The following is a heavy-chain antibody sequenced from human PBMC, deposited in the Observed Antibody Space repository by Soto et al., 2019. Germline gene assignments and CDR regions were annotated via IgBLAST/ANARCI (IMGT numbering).Heavy chain of an antibody. CDR2: IWYDGSNK. J-gene: IGHJ4*02. Sequence: GGSLRLSCAASGFTFSSYGMHWVRQAPGKGLEWVAVIWYDGSNKYYADSVKGRFTISRDNSKNTLYLQMNSLRAEDTAVYYCARDIDSSGLDYWGQGTLVTVSS. CDR1: GFTFSSYG. CDR3: ARDIDSSGLDY. V-gene: IGHV3-33*01. D-gene: IGHD6-19*01.